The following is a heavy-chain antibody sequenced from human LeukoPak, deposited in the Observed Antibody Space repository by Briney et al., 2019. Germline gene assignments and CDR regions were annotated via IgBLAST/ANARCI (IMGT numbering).Heavy chain of an antibody. V-gene: IGHV1-18*01. Sequence: ASVKVSCKASGYTFTSYGISWVRQAPGQRLEWMGWISAYNGNTNYAQKLQGRVTMTTDTSTSTAYMELRSLRSDDTAVYYCARGGDFWSGSNYFDYWGQGTLVTVSS. D-gene: IGHD3-3*01. CDR3: ARGGDFWSGSNYFDY. CDR2: ISAYNGNT. J-gene: IGHJ4*02. CDR1: GYTFTSYG.